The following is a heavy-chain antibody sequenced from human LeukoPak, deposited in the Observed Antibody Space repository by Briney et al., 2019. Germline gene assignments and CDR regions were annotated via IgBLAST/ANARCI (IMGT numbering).Heavy chain of an antibody. CDR1: GGSISSYY. J-gene: IGHJ4*02. V-gene: IGHV4-59*01. CDR2: IYYSGST. CDR3: AREGHGYTKD. D-gene: IGHD5-24*01. Sequence: PSETLSLTCTVSGGSISSYYWSWIRQPPGKGLEWIGYIYYSGSTNYNPSLKSRVTISVDTSKNQFSLKLSSVTAADTAVYYCAREGHGYTKDWGQGTLVTVSS.